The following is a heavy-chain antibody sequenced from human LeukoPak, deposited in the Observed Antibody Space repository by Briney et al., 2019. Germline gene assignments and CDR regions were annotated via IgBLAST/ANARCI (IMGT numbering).Heavy chain of an antibody. J-gene: IGHJ6*02. CDR3: AKNLRGDMVRGVITYHYGMDV. V-gene: IGHV3-30*18. CDR2: ISYDGINK. CDR1: GFSFRTCG. D-gene: IGHD3-10*01. Sequence: RSGGSLRLSCEASGFSFRTCGMHWVRQAPGKGLEWVAVISYDGINKFYADSVKGRFTISRDNSKNTLYLQMSSLRGEDTAVYSCAKNLRGDMVRGVITYHYGMDVWGQGTTVTVSS.